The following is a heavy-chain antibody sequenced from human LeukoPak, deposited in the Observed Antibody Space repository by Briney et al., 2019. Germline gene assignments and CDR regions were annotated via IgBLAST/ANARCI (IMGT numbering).Heavy chain of an antibody. CDR2: LWHDGAT. CDR3: ARIPHCPGGTCYPPGVQVYQ. D-gene: IGHD2-8*02. J-gene: IGHJ4*02. Sequence: PSETLSLTCDVSGYSISSGYYCGWGRQPPGKGLEWIGNLWHDGATFYNPSLKSRVAMSVDTPTNHFSLRVASVPAADTAVYSVARIPHCPGGTCYPPGVQVYQGGQAALVIVSS. V-gene: IGHV4-38-2*01. CDR1: GYSISSGYY.